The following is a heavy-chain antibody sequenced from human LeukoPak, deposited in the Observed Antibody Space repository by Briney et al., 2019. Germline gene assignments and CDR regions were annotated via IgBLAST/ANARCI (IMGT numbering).Heavy chain of an antibody. D-gene: IGHD3-10*01. CDR2: ISSSSTI. CDR3: ARNGGYYYDSGSYLHAY. Sequence: GGSLRLSCAASGFTFSTYSMSWDRQAPGKGLEWVSYISSSSTIYYADSVKGRFTISRDNAKNSLYLQMNSLRAEDTAVYYCARNGGYYYDSGSYLHAYWGQGTLVTVSS. V-gene: IGHV3-48*04. J-gene: IGHJ4*02. CDR1: GFTFSTYS.